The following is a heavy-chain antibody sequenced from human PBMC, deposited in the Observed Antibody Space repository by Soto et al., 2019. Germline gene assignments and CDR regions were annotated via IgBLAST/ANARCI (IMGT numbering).Heavy chain of an antibody. CDR1: GFTFSNYG. D-gene: IGHD2-15*01. V-gene: IGHV3-23*01. Sequence: GGSLRLSCAASGFTFSNYGMSWVRQAPGKGLEWVSSVSGSGDSTYYADSVRGRFTISRDNSKSTLYLQMNSLRAADTAVYYCVTRTSSLRYCTGDTCYDDFQHWGPGTLVTVSS. CDR2: VSGSGDST. J-gene: IGHJ1*01. CDR3: VTRTSSLRYCTGDTCYDDFQH.